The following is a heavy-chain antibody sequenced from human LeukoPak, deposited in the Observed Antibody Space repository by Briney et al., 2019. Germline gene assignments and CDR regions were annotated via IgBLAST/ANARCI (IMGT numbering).Heavy chain of an antibody. D-gene: IGHD3-22*01. J-gene: IGHJ4*02. CDR2: ISSSNVFI. Sequence: GGSLRLSCAASGFTFSSYSMNWVRQAPGKGLEWVSSISSSNVFIYYADSVKGRFTISRDNAKNSLHLQMNSLRAEDTAVYYCARGSTYYDSSGQVPFDYWGQGTLVTVSS. V-gene: IGHV3-21*01. CDR3: ARGSTYYDSSGQVPFDY. CDR1: GFTFSSYS.